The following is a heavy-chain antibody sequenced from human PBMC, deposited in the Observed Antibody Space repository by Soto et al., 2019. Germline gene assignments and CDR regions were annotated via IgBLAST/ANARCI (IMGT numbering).Heavy chain of an antibody. Sequence: QVQLQESGPGLVKPSETLSLTCAVSGDSISSYYCMWIRQPPGKGLESIGYLYYGRSANYNPSLKSRVTLSLDTATNQCSLTLSSMTAADTAVYSCALRSMAVVPEYWGQGTLVTVSS. D-gene: IGHD3-22*01. V-gene: IGHV4-59*01. CDR1: GDSISSYY. CDR3: ALRSMAVVPEY. J-gene: IGHJ4*02. CDR2: LYYGRSA.